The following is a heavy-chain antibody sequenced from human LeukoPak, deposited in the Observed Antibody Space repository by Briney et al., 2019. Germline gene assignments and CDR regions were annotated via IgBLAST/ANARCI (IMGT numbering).Heavy chain of an antibody. CDR1: GFTFSNHW. D-gene: IGHD6-13*01. V-gene: IGHV3-23*01. J-gene: IGHJ4*02. Sequence: GGSLRLSCATYGFTFSNHWMSWVRQAPGKGLEWVSAFSVTGSTYYADSVKGRFTISRDNSKNTLHLQMNSLRAEDTAVYYCAKVAVAATDTGFFDYWGQGTLVTVSS. CDR3: AKVAVAATDTGFFDY. CDR2: FSVTGST.